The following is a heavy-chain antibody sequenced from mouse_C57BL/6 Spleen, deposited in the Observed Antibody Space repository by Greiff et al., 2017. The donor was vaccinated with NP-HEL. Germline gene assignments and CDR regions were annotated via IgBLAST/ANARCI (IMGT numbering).Heavy chain of an antibody. Sequence: VQRVESGAELVKPGASVKISCKASGYAFSSYWMNWVKQRPGKGLEWIGQIYPGDGDTNYNGKFKGKATLTADKSSSTAYMQLSSLTSEDSAVYFCARVGYYGSSYEYFDVWGTGTTVTVSS. V-gene: IGHV1-80*01. CDR2: IYPGDGDT. D-gene: IGHD1-1*01. CDR3: ARVGYYGSSYEYFDV. CDR1: GYAFSSYW. J-gene: IGHJ1*03.